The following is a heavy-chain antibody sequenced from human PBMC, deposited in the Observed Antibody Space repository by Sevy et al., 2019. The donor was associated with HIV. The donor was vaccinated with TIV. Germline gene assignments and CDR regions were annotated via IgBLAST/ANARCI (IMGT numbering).Heavy chain of an antibody. CDR2: ISSSGSTL. D-gene: IGHD3-3*01. J-gene: IGHJ6*02. CDR3: ARDSADYDFWSGFHYGMDV. V-gene: IGHV3-48*03. Sequence: GGSLRLSCAASGFTFSSYEMNWVRQAPGKGLEWVSYISSSGSTLYYADSVKGRFTISRDNAKNSLYLQMNSLRAEDTAVYYCARDSADYDFWSGFHYGMDVWGQGTTVTVSS. CDR1: GFTFSSYE.